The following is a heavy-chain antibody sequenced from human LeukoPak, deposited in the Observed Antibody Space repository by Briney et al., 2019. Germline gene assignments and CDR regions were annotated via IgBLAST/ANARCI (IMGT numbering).Heavy chain of an antibody. V-gene: IGHV4-59*01. CDR1: GGSISSYY. D-gene: IGHD6-6*01. J-gene: IGHJ2*01. CDR2: IYYSGST. CDR3: ARDPSVGYFDL. Sequence: SETLSLTCTVSGGSISSYYWSWIRQPPRKGLEWIGYIYYSGSTNYNPSLKSRVTISVDTSKNQFSLKLSSVTAADTAVYYCARDPSVGYFDLWGRGTLVTVSS.